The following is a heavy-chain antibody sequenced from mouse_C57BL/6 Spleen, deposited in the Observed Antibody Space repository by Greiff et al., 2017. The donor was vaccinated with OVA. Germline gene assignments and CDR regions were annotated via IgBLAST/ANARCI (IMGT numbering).Heavy chain of an antibody. Sequence: VQLQESGAELVKPGASVKMSCKASGYTFTTYPIEWMKQNHGKSLEWIGNFHPYNDDTKYNEKFKGKATLTVEKSSSTVYLELSRLTSDDSAVYYCARANDYLYYAMDYWGQGTSVTVSS. D-gene: IGHD2-4*01. CDR1: GYTFTTYP. CDR3: ARANDYLYYAMDY. CDR2: FHPYNDDT. J-gene: IGHJ4*01. V-gene: IGHV1-47*01.